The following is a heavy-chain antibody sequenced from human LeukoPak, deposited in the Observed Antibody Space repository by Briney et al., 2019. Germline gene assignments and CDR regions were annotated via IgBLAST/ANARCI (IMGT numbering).Heavy chain of an antibody. V-gene: IGHV3-23*01. D-gene: IGHD5-12*01. CDR2: ISGSGGST. Sequence: GGSLRLSCAASGFTFSSYAMSWVRQAPGKGLEWVSVISGSGGSTHYAGSVKGRFTISRDNSENTLYLQMDSLRADDTAVYYCAKGTLSVARRFDYWGQGTLVTVSS. CDR1: GFTFSSYA. J-gene: IGHJ4*02. CDR3: AKGTLSVARRFDY.